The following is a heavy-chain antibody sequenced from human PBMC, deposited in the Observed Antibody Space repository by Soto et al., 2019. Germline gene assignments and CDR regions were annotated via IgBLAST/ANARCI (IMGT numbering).Heavy chain of an antibody. D-gene: IGHD3-3*01. CDR1: GFTFSSYA. J-gene: IGHJ4*02. CDR2: ISYDGRNK. V-gene: IGHV3-30*04. CDR3: AREVEWLLS. Sequence: QVQLVESGGGVVQPGRSLRLSCAASGFTFSSYAMHWVRQAPGKGLEWVAVISYDGRNKYYADSVKGRFTISRDNSKNTLYLQMNSLRAEDTAVYYCAREVEWLLSWGQGTLVTVSS.